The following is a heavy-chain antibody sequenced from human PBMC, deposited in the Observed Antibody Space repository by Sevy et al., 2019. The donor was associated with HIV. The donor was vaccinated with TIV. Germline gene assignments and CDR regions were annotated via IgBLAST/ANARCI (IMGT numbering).Heavy chain of an antibody. CDR2: IIPIFGTA. Sequence: ASVKVSCKASGGTFSRYAISWVRQAPGQGLEWMGGIIPIFGTANYAQKFQGRVTITADESTSTAYMELSSLRSEDTAVYYCARVYDFWSGYSSDYYYHMDVWGKGTTVTVSS. V-gene: IGHV1-69*13. D-gene: IGHD3-3*01. CDR1: GGTFSRYA. J-gene: IGHJ6*03. CDR3: ARVYDFWSGYSSDYYYHMDV.